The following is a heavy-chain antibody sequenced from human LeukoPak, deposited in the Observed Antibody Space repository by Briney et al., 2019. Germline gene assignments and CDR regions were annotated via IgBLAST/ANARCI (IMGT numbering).Heavy chain of an antibody. CDR3: ARRWNYGRNYYIDV. J-gene: IGHJ6*03. V-gene: IGHV4-34*01. CDR1: NGSLSSYY. CDR2: INDSGTI. Sequence: SETLSLTCTVSNGSLSSYYWSWIRQSPGKGLEWIGEINDSGTINYNPSLMSRVTISVDKSKNQFSLKLSSVTAADTAVYYCARRWNYGRNYYIDVWGKGATVSVSS. D-gene: IGHD1-7*01.